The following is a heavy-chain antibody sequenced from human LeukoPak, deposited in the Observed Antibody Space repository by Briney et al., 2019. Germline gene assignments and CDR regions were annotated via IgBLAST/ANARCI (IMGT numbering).Heavy chain of an antibody. CDR1: GGTFSSYA. CDR2: TIPIFGTA. J-gene: IGHJ5*02. Sequence: SVKVSCKASGGTFSSYAISWVRQAPGQGLEWMGRTIPIFGTANYAQKFQGRVTITTDESTSTAYMELSGLRSEDTAVYYCARGAAATRDPSKYNWFGPWGQGTLVTVSS. D-gene: IGHD2-15*01. V-gene: IGHV1-69*05. CDR3: ARGAAATRDPSKYNWFGP.